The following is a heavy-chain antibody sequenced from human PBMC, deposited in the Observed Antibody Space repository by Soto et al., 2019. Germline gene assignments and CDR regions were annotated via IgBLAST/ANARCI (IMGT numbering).Heavy chain of an antibody. CDR1: GFTFSSYG. J-gene: IGHJ4*02. V-gene: IGHV3-30*18. D-gene: IGHD6-19*01. CDR3: AKDAAVAGNFAY. CDR2: ISYDGSNK. Sequence: GGSLRLSCAASGFTFSSYGMHWVRQAPGKGLEWVAVISYDGSNKYYADSVKGRFTISRDNSKNTLYLQMNSLRAEDTAVYYCAKDAAVAGNFAYWGQGTLVTVSS.